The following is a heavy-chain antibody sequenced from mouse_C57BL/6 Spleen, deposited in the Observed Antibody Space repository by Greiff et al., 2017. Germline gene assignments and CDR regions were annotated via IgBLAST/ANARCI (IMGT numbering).Heavy chain of an antibody. CDR2: IRNKANGYTT. CDR3: ARSYYYGSSYGAMDY. V-gene: IGHV7-3*01. CDR1: GFTFTDYY. J-gene: IGHJ4*01. Sequence: EVKLVESGGGLVQPGGSLSLSCAASGFTFTDYYMSWVRQPPGKALGWLGFIRNKANGYTTEYSASVKGRFTISRDNSQSILYLQMNALRAEDSATYYCARSYYYGSSYGAMDYWGQGTSVTVSS. D-gene: IGHD1-1*01.